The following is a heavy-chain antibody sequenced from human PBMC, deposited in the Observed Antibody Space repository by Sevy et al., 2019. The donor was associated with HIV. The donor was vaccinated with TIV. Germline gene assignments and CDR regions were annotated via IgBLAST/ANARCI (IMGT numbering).Heavy chain of an antibody. Sequence: GGSLRLSCAASGFTFSSYWMSWVRQAPGKGLEWVANIKQDGSEKYYVNSVKGRFTISRDNAKNSLYLQMNSLGAEDTAVYYCARLGYCSSTSCQYFQHWGQGTLVTVSS. J-gene: IGHJ1*01. CDR3: ARLGYCSSTSCQYFQH. CDR2: IKQDGSEK. D-gene: IGHD2-2*01. CDR1: GFTFSSYW. V-gene: IGHV3-7*01.